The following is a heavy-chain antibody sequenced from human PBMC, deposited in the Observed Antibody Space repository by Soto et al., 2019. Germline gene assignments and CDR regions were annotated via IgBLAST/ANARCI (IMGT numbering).Heavy chain of an antibody. CDR2: IGTAGDT. CDR3: ARASRKIFGVVIGYDAFDI. J-gene: IGHJ3*02. Sequence: EVQLVESGGGLVQPGGSLRLSCAASGFTFSSYDMHWVRQATGKGLEWVSAIGTAGDTYYPGSVKGRFTISRENAKKSFYLQINSLRAGDTGVYYCARASRKIFGVVIGYDAFDIWGQGTMVTVSS. CDR1: GFTFSSYD. V-gene: IGHV3-13*01. D-gene: IGHD3-3*01.